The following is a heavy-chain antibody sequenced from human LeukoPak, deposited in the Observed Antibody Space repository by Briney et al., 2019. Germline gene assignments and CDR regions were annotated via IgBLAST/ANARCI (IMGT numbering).Heavy chain of an antibody. Sequence: ASVKVSCKASGYTFTSYYMHWVRQAPGQGLEWMGWINPNSGGTNYAQKFQGRVTMTRDTSISTTYMELSRLRSDDTAVYYCARPLRSGYYYGFAFDIWGQGTMVTVSS. CDR2: INPNSGGT. D-gene: IGHD3-22*01. V-gene: IGHV1-2*02. CDR3: ARPLRSGYYYGFAFDI. CDR1: GYTFTSYY. J-gene: IGHJ3*02.